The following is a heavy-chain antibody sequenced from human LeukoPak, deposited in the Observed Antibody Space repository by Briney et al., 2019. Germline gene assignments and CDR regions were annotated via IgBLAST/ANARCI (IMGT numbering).Heavy chain of an antibody. Sequence: GGSLRLSCAASGFTFSPVWMHWVRQAPGKGLMWVSHIINDGSYTTYADSVKGRFTISRDNAKNTVYLQMNSLRAEDTAVYYCARGAGSSGWLLNYYYYYGMDVWGQGTTVTVSS. CDR1: GFTFSPVW. V-gene: IGHV3-74*01. CDR2: IINDGSYT. CDR3: ARGAGSSGWLLNYYYYYGMDV. D-gene: IGHD6-19*01. J-gene: IGHJ6*02.